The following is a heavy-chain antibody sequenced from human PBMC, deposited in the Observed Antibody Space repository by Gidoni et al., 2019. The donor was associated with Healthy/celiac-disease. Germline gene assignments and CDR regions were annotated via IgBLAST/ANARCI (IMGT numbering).Heavy chain of an antibody. CDR1: GGSFSGYY. CDR2: INHSGST. Sequence: QVQLQQWGAGLLKPSETLSLTCAVYGGSFSGYYWSWIRQPPGKGLEWIGEINHSGSTNYNPSLKSRVTISVDTSKNQFSLKLSSVTAADTAVYYCARGGWPHAFDIWGQGTMVTVSS. V-gene: IGHV4-34*01. D-gene: IGHD2-15*01. J-gene: IGHJ3*02. CDR3: ARGGWPHAFDI.